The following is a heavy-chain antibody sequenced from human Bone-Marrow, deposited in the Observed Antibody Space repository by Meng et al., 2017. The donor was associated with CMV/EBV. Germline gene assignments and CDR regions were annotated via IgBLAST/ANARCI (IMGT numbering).Heavy chain of an antibody. J-gene: IGHJ4*02. D-gene: IGHD1-26*01. CDR3: TRGSAAAAGATILPDY. CDR1: GGSITSYF. V-gene: IGHV4-59*01. Sequence: SETLSLTCIVSGGSITSYFWNWVRQPPGKGLQWIGYIYYNGATNYNPSLKSRVTISVDTSKNQFSLKLSSVTAADTAIYYSTRGSAAAAGATILPDYWGQGALVTVSS. CDR2: IYYNGAT.